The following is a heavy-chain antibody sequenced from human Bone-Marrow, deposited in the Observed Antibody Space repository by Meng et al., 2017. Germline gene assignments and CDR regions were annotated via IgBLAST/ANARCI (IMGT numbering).Heavy chain of an antibody. CDR1: GYTFTSYG. V-gene: IGHV1-18*01. J-gene: IGHJ4*02. CDR3: ARDRATYLEFDD. CDR2: VSAYNGNT. Sequence: ASVKVSCKASGYTFTSYGISWVRQAPGQGLEWMGWVSAYNGNTNYAQKLQGRVTMTTDTSTSTAYMELRSLRSDDTAVYDCARDRATYLEFDDWGQGTLVTVSS. D-gene: IGHD2/OR15-2a*01.